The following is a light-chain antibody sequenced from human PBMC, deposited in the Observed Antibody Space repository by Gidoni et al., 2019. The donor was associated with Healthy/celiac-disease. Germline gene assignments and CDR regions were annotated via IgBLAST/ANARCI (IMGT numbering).Light chain of an antibody. CDR3: QQSHSTPPWT. CDR1: QSISSY. J-gene: IGKJ1*01. CDR2: AAS. Sequence: DIQMTQSPSSLSASVGDRVTITCRASQSISSYLNWYQQKPGKAPKLLIYAASILQSGVPSRFSGSGSGTDFTLTISSMQPEDFATYYCQQSHSTPPWTFGQGTKVEIK. V-gene: IGKV1-39*01.